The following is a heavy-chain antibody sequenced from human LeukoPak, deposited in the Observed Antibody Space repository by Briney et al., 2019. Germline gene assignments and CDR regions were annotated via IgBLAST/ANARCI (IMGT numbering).Heavy chain of an antibody. V-gene: IGHV3-23*01. CDR2: ISGSGGTT. D-gene: IGHD3-3*01. CDR1: GFTFGSYA. CDR3: AKAALGGLTIFGVIIPYYYYMDV. Sequence: GGSLRLSCAASGFTFGSYAMSWARQAPGKGLEWVSSISGSGGTTYHADSVKGRFTISRDNSKNTLYLQMNSLRAEDTAVYYCAKAALGGLTIFGVIIPYYYYMDVWGKGTTVTVSS. J-gene: IGHJ6*03.